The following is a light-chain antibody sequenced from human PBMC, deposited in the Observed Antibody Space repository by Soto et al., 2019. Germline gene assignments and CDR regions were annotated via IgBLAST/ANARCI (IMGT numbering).Light chain of an antibody. CDR3: QQYNDWPPWT. Sequence: IVRTQSPATLSVSPGERATLSCRASQSVSGSLAWYQQKPGQAPRLLIYGASTRATGIPARFSGSGSGTEFTLTISSLQSEDFAVYYCQQYNDWPPWTFGQGTKVDIK. CDR2: GAS. V-gene: IGKV3-15*01. CDR1: QSVSGS. J-gene: IGKJ1*01.